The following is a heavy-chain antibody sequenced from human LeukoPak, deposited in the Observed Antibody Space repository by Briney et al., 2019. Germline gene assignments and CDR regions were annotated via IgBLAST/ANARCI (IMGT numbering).Heavy chain of an antibody. CDR3: ASGSGSWYDNWFDP. Sequence: RPSETLSLTCTVSGGSISSYYWSWIRQPPGKGLEWIGYIYYSGSTNYNPSLKSRVTISVDTSKNQFSLKLGSVTAADTAVYYCASGSGSWYDNWFDPWGQGTLVTVSS. V-gene: IGHV4-59*01. CDR2: IYYSGST. D-gene: IGHD6-13*01. CDR1: GGSISSYY. J-gene: IGHJ5*02.